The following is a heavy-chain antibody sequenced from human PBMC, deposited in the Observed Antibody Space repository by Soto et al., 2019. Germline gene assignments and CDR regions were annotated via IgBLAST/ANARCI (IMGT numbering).Heavy chain of an antibody. V-gene: IGHV4-39*01. CDR2: IYYGGST. CDR3: VRLDCSATSCWFDP. J-gene: IGHJ5*02. D-gene: IGHD2-15*01. Sequence: SETLSLTCTVSGAPISSPDYYWGCIRQPPGKGLEWIGTIYYGGSTYYNPSLKSRVTVSVDTSKNQFSLKLNSVTAADTAVYYRVRLDCSATSCWFDPWGHGTLVTVSS. CDR1: GAPISSPDYY.